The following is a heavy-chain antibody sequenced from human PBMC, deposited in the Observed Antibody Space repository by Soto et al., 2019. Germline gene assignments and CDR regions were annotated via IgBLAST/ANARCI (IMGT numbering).Heavy chain of an antibody. CDR1: GGFVNSDTHS. Sequence: SETLSLTCTVSGGFVNSDTHSWSWIRQTPGKRLEWIGFIYSGVSTKNPSLRSRVTMSVDTSKNQFSLQLRSVIVADTAVYHCARFVRPCSPTTCSHREDVWG. J-gene: IGHJ6*01. CDR2: IYSGVST. D-gene: IGHD2-2*01. V-gene: IGHV4-61*01. CDR3: ARFVRPCSPTTCSHREDV.